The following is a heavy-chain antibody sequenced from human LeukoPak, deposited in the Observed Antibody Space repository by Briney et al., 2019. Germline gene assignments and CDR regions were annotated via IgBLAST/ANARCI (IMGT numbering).Heavy chain of an antibody. J-gene: IGHJ4*02. CDR3: AKEQSYSSSLDY. D-gene: IGHD6-6*01. CDR2: IRYDGSNK. Sequence: GGSLRLSCAASGFSFSPYSMNWLRQAPGKGLEWVAFIRYDGSNKYYADSVKGRFTISRDNSKNTLYLQMNSLRAEDTAVYYCAKEQSYSSSLDYWGQGTLVTVSS. CDR1: GFSFSPYS. V-gene: IGHV3-30*02.